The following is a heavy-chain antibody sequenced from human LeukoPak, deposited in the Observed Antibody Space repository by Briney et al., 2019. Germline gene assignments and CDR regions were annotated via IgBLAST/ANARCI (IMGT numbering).Heavy chain of an antibody. D-gene: IGHD2-21*02. V-gene: IGHV1-2*04. J-gene: IGHJ6*02. CDR2: INPNSGGT. CDR3: ATAYCGGDCYSGETPPGIYYYYGMDV. CDR1: GYTFTGYY. Sequence: ASVKVSCKASGYTFTGYYMHWVRQAPGQGLEWMGWINPNSGGTNYAQKFQGWVTMTRDTSISTAYMELSRLRSDDTAVYYCATAYCGGDCYSGETPPGIYYYYGMDVWGQGTTVTVSS.